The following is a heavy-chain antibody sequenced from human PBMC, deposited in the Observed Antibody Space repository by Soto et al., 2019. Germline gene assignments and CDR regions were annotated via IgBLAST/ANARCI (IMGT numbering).Heavy chain of an antibody. J-gene: IGHJ3*02. CDR3: GRARYRGANSRGAFDI. CDR2: FYYSGST. D-gene: IGHD7-27*01. Sequence: QVQLQESGPELVKPSQTLSLTCTVSGGSISTEYYWSWIRQPPGKGLEWIGYFYYSGSTYYNPSLKNRITISVDTSKNQFSLKVYSVTAADTAVYYCGRARYRGANSRGAFDIWGQGTMVTVSS. CDR1: GGSISTEYY. V-gene: IGHV4-30-4*01.